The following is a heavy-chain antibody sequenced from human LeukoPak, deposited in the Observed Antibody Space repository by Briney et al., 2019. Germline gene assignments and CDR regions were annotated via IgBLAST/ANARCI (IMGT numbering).Heavy chain of an antibody. CDR3: ARVGSSGWYFGY. J-gene: IGHJ4*02. CDR1: CGSISSHY. V-gene: IGHV4-59*11. Sequence: PSETLSLTCTVCCGSISSHYWSWIRQPPGKGLEWIGYIYYSGSTNYNPSLKSRVTISVDTSKNQFSLKLSSVTAADTAVYYCARVGSSGWYFGYWGQGTLVTVSS. CDR2: IYYSGST. D-gene: IGHD6-19*01.